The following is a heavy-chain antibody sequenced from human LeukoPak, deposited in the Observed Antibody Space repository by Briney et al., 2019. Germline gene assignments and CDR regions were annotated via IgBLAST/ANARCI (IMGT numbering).Heavy chain of an antibody. CDR2: INPNSGGT. CDR1: GYTFTGYY. Sequence: ASVKVSCKASGYTFTGYYMHWVRQAPGQGLEWMGWINPNSGGTNYAQKFQGRVTMTRDTSISTAYMELSRLRSDDTAVYYCARGRGTYYYDSSGYYSTARNFDYWGQGTLVTVSS. J-gene: IGHJ4*02. D-gene: IGHD3-22*01. V-gene: IGHV1-2*02. CDR3: ARGRGTYYYDSSGYYSTARNFDY.